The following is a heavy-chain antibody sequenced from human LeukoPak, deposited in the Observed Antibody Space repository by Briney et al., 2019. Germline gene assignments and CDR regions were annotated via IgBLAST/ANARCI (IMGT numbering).Heavy chain of an antibody. Sequence: PSETLSLTCTVSGGSISSYYWSWIRQPAGKGLEWIGRIYTSGRTNYNPSLKSRVTMSVDTSKKQFSLKLSSVTAADTAVYFCARGPPTDYYDSSGFYYVFDYWGQGTLVTVSS. CDR1: GGSISSYY. CDR3: ARGPPTDYYDSSGFYYVFDY. J-gene: IGHJ4*02. V-gene: IGHV4-4*07. D-gene: IGHD3-22*01. CDR2: IYTSGRT.